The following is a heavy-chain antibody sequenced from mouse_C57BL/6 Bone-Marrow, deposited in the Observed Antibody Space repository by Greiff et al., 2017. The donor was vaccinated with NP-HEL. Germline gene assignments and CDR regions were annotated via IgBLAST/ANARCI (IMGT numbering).Heavy chain of an antibody. CDR3: TLYSFYFDY. V-gene: IGHV6-6*01. J-gene: IGHJ2*01. CDR1: GFTFSDAW. D-gene: IGHD2-12*01. Sequence: EVKLVESGGGLVQPGGSMKLSCAASGFTFSDAWMDWVRQSPEKGLECVADIRNKANNHATYYAESVKGRFTISRDDSKSSVYLQMNSLRAEDTGIYYCTLYSFYFDYWGQGTTLTVSS. CDR2: IRNKANNHAT.